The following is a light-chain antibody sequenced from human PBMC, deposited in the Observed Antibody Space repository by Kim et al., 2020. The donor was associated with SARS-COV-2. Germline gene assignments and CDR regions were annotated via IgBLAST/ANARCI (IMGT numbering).Light chain of an antibody. CDR2: GAS. Sequence: EIVLTQSPGTLSLSPGERATLSCRASQTVASSYLAWYQQKPGQAPRLLIYGASSRATGIPDRFSGSVSGTNFTLTISRLEPEDFAVYFCQQFGTSFGQGTKLEI. CDR3: QQFGTS. J-gene: IGKJ2*01. V-gene: IGKV3-20*01. CDR1: QTVASSY.